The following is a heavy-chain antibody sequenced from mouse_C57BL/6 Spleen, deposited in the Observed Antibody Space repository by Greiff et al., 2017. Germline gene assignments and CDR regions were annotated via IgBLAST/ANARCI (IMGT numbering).Heavy chain of an antibody. CDR3: ARGGVYYYGSRWYFDV. CDR1: GFTFSDYY. V-gene: IGHV5-16*01. J-gene: IGHJ1*03. CDR2: INYDGSST. Sequence: DVKLVESEGGLVQPGSSMKLSCTASGFTFSDYYMAWVRQVPEKGLEWVANINYDGSSTYYLDSLKSRFIISGDNAKNILYLRMSSLKSEDTATYYCARGGVYYYGSRWYFDVWGTGTTVTVSS. D-gene: IGHD1-1*01.